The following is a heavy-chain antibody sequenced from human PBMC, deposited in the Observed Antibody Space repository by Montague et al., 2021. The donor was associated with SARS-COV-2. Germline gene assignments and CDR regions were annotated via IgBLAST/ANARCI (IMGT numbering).Heavy chain of an antibody. D-gene: IGHD3-10*01. CDR3: ARHCVVRGVPAGWFDP. CDR2: IYYSGST. Sequence: SETLSLTCTVSGGSISSSSYYWGWIRQPPGKGLEWIGSIYYSGSTYYNPSLKSRVTISVDTSKNQFSLKLSSVTAADTAVYYCARHCVVRGVPAGWFDPWGQGTLVTVSS. J-gene: IGHJ5*02. V-gene: IGHV4-39*01. CDR1: GGSISSSSYY.